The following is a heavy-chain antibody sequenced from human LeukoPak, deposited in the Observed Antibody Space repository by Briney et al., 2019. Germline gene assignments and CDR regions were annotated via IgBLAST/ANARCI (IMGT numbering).Heavy chain of an antibody. Sequence: GGSLRLSCAASGFTFSSYSMNWVRQAPGKGLEWVSSISSSSTYIYYADSVKGRFTVSRDNAKNSLYLQMNSLRAEDTAVYYCARDRYYDFWSGYYPTELHYYGMDVWGQGTTVTVSS. V-gene: IGHV3-21*01. CDR1: GFTFSSYS. D-gene: IGHD3-3*01. J-gene: IGHJ6*02. CDR2: ISSSSTYI. CDR3: ARDRYYDFWSGYYPTELHYYGMDV.